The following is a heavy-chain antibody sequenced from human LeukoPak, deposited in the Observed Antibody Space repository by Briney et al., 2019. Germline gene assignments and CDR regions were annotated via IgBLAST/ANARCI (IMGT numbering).Heavy chain of an antibody. Sequence: GGSLRPSCAASGFTFSSYEMNWVRQAPGKGLEWVSYISSSGSTIYYADSVKGRFTISRDNAKNSLYLQMNSLRAEDTAVYYCARALYGTIFFWGQGTLVTVSS. CDR2: ISSSGSTI. D-gene: IGHD4-17*01. CDR3: ARALYGTIFF. CDR1: GFTFSSYE. J-gene: IGHJ4*02. V-gene: IGHV3-48*03.